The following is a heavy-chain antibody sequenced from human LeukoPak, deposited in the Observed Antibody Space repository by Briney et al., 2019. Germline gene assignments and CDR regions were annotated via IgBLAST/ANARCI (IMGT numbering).Heavy chain of an antibody. CDR1: GGSFSGYY. V-gene: IGHV4-34*01. CDR2: INHSGST. Sequence: SETLSLTCAVYGGSFSGYYWSWIRQPPGKGLEWIGEINHSGSTNYNPSLKSRVTISVDTSKNQFSLKLSSVTAADTAVYYCARAGAALKGRRMDVWGKGTTVTISS. D-gene: IGHD2-15*01. J-gene: IGHJ6*03. CDR3: ARAGAALKGRRMDV.